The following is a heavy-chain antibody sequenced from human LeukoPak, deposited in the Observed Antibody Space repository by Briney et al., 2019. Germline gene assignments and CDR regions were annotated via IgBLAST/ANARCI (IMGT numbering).Heavy chain of an antibody. Sequence: ASVKVSCKASGYTFTSYGISWVRQAPGQGLEWMGGIIPIFGTANYAQKFQGRVTITADESTSTAYMELSSLRSEDTAVYYCASWDYDSSGYYELDYWGQGTLVTVSS. V-gene: IGHV1-69*13. CDR1: GYTFTSYG. D-gene: IGHD3-22*01. CDR2: IIPIFGTA. CDR3: ASWDYDSSGYYELDY. J-gene: IGHJ4*02.